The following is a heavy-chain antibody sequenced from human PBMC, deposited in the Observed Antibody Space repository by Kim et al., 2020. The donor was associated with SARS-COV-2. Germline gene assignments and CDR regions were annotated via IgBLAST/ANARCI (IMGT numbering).Heavy chain of an antibody. CDR3: ATLGQQLEDLDY. D-gene: IGHD6-13*01. CDR1: GGSISSSSYY. CDR2: IYYSGST. Sequence: SETLSLTCTVSGGSISSSSYYWGWIRQPPGKGLEWIGSIYYSGSTYYNPSLKSRVTISVDTSKNQFSLKLSSVTAADTAVYYCATLGQQLEDLDYWGQGTLVTVSS. V-gene: IGHV4-39*01. J-gene: IGHJ4*02.